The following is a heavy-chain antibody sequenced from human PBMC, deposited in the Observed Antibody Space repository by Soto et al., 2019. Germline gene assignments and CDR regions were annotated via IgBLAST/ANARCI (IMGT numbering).Heavy chain of an antibody. CDR3: ARNTWFYGMDV. V-gene: IGHV4-61*01. CDR1: GGPINSSSYY. CDR2: IDYSGST. D-gene: IGHD3-9*01. J-gene: IGHJ6*02. Sequence: TCTVSGGPINSSSYYWSWIRQPPGKGLEWIGYIDYSGSTNYNPSLKSLVTISLDTSKNQFSLKLSSVNAADTSVYYCARNTWFYGMDVWGQGTTVTVSS.